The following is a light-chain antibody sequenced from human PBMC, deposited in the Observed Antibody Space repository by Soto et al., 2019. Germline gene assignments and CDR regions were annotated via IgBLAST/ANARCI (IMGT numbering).Light chain of an antibody. CDR3: QQYNSWPPYT. J-gene: IGKJ2*01. V-gene: IGKV3-15*01. CDR1: KSVSNN. Sequence: EIVMTQSPATLSVTAGERATLSCRASKSVSNNLAWYQQKPGQAPRLLIYGASTRATDIPARFSGSGSGTEFTLTISSLQFGDSAVYYCQQYNSWPPYTFGQGTKLEIK. CDR2: GAS.